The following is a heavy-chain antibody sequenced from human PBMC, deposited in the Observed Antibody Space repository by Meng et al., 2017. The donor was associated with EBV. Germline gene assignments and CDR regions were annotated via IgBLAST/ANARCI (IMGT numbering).Heavy chain of an antibody. Sequence: QHGDAVGDCAVAGTVCLTAGRCCSSRCALGCVRKAPGQGLEWMGGLIPMYDAPYYAQKFQDRVTITEDECTSTHYMDLCGLRSEDTAVYYCASESGRGFTPDYWGQGTLVTVSS. CDR1: RCCSSRCA. V-gene: IGHV1-69*01. CDR3: ASESGRGFTPDY. D-gene: IGHD3-10*01. J-gene: IGHJ4*02. CDR2: LIPMYDAP.